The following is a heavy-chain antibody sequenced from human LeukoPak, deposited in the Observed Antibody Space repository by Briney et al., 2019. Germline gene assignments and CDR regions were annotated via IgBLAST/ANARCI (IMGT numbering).Heavy chain of an antibody. Sequence: GASVKVSCKASGGTFSSYAISWVGQAPGQGLEWMGWISAYNGNTNYAQKLQGRVTMTTDTSTSTAYMELRSLRSDDTAVYYCARDRVYSSSWINFDYWGRGTLVTVSS. D-gene: IGHD6-13*01. CDR3: ARDRVYSSSWINFDY. J-gene: IGHJ4*02. CDR2: ISAYNGNT. CDR1: GGTFSSYA. V-gene: IGHV1-18*01.